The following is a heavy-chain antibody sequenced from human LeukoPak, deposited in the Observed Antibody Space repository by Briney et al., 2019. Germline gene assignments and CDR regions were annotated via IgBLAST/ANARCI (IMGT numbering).Heavy chain of an antibody. Sequence: ASVKVSCKASGYTFTSYAMNWVRQAPGQGLEWMGWINTNTGNPTYAQGFTGRFVFSLDTSVSTAYLQISSLKAEDTAVYYCARTLVISGSYYAHYYYYMDVWGKGTTVTVSS. CDR3: ARTLVISGSYYAHYYYYMDV. D-gene: IGHD1-26*01. CDR1: GYTFTSYA. CDR2: INTNTGNP. V-gene: IGHV7-4-1*02. J-gene: IGHJ6*03.